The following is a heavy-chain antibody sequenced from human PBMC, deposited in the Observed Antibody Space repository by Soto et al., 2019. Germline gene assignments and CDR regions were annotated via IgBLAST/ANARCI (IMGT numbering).Heavy chain of an antibody. D-gene: IGHD3-22*01. CDR3: ARQYYYDSSGYYSRGDAFDI. CDR2: IYYSGST. J-gene: IGHJ3*02. Sequence: SETLSLTCTVSGGSISSYYWSLIRQPPGKGLEWIGYIYYSGSTNYNPSLRSRVTISVDTSKNQFSLKLSSVTAADTAVYYCARQYYYDSSGYYSRGDAFDIWGQGTMVTVSS. V-gene: IGHV4-59*08. CDR1: GGSISSYY.